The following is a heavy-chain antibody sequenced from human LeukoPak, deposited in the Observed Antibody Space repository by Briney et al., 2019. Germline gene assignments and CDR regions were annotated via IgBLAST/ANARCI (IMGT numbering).Heavy chain of an antibody. J-gene: IGHJ4*02. D-gene: IGHD4-17*01. CDR1: GFSFSSYG. CDR2: IWYDGSKK. CDR3: AKDMNTVTTTFDY. Sequence: GGSLRLSCAASGFSFSSYGMHWVRQAPGKGLEWVAVIWYDGSKKYYADSVKGRSTISRDNSENTLYLQMNSLRAEDTAVYYCAKDMNTVTTTFDYWGQGTLVTVSS. V-gene: IGHV3-30*02.